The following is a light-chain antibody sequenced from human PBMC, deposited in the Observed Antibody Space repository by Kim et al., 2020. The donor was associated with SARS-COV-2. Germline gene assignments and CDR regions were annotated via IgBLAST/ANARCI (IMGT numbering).Light chain of an antibody. CDR2: GAS. CDR1: QSVSSTY. V-gene: IGKV3-20*01. Sequence: EIVLTQSPVTLSLSPGERAALSCRASQSVSSTYLAWYQQKPGQAPRLLIYGASSRAAGIPDRFSDSGSGTDFTLIISRLEPEDFAVYYCQRYGSSLWTFGQGTKVE. J-gene: IGKJ1*01. CDR3: QRYGSSLWT.